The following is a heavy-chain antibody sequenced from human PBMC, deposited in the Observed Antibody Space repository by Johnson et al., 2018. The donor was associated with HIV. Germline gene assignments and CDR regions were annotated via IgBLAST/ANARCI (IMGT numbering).Heavy chain of an antibody. V-gene: IGHV3-30*02. J-gene: IGHJ3*02. Sequence: QVQLVESGGGVVQPGGSLRLSCAASGFTFSSYGMHWVRQAPGKGLEWVAFIRYDGSNKYYADSVKGRFTISRDNSKNPLYLQMNSLRAEDTAVYYCARGYSGRDDAFDIWGQGTMVTVSS. CDR3: ARGYSGRDDAFDI. CDR1: GFTFSSYG. CDR2: IRYDGSNK. D-gene: IGHD1-26*01.